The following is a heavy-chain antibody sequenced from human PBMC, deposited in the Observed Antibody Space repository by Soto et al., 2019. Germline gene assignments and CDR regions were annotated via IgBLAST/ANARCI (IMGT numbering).Heavy chain of an antibody. V-gene: IGHV4-4*02. CDR1: GGSISSNNW. CDR2: IYHSGST. D-gene: IGHD1-1*01. CDR3: ARTGDVNY. Sequence: PSETLSLTCAVSGGSISSNNWWSWVRQPPGKGLEWIGEIYHSGSTKYHPSLQSRVTISVDKSKNQFSLKLTSVTAADTAVYYCARTGDVNYWGQGTLVTVSS. J-gene: IGHJ4*02.